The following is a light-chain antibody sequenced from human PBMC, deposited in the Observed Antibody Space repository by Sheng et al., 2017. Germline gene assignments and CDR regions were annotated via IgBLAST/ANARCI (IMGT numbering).Light chain of an antibody. CDR3: QEYGNSLT. J-gene: IGKJ4*01. CDR2: GAS. V-gene: IGKV3-20*01. Sequence: EIVLTQSPGTLSLSPGERATLSCRASQSVTSNQLAWYQRKPGQSPRLLMYGASTRATGIPDRFSGSGSGTDFALTINRLEPEDFAVYYCQEYGNSLTFGGGTKVGIK. CDR1: QSVTSNQ.